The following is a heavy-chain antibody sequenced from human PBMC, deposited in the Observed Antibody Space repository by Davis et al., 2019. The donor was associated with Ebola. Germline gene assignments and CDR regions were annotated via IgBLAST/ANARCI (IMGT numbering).Heavy chain of an antibody. J-gene: IGHJ4*02. D-gene: IGHD6-25*01. CDR3: EGERGSGYTFDY. CDR1: GYTFTSYA. V-gene: IGHV1-3*01. Sequence: ASVQVSCKAFGYTFTSYATHWVRHPPGQRLEWLGWTNAGNGNTKYSQKFQGRITITRNTSASTDYMELSRLGSEDKYLYYCEGERGSGYTFDYWGQGTLVTVSS. CDR2: TNAGNGNT.